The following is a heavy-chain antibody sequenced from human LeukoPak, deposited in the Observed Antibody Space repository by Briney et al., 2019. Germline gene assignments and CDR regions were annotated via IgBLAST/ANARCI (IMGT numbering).Heavy chain of an antibody. CDR1: GYTFTSFG. J-gene: IGHJ4*02. CDR2: ISAYSDGI. Sequence: GASVKVSCKASGYTFTSFGISWVRQAPGQGLEWMEWISAYSDGIDYAQKFQGRVTMTTDSSTSTAYMELTSLRSDDTAVYYCARDVAINRFDYWGQGTLVTVSS. V-gene: IGHV1-18*01. D-gene: IGHD1-14*01. CDR3: ARDVAINRFDY.